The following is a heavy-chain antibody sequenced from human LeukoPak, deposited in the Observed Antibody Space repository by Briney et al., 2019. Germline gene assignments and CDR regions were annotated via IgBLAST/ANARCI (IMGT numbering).Heavy chain of an antibody. CDR3: ARERYGNYN. CDR2: IDSGYAT. Sequence: GSLILSCAASGFTISGLYMSWVRQAPGKGLEWVSVIDSGYATTYADSVKGRFTISRDNSKNTVYLQMNSLRAENTAVYYCARERYGNYNWGQGTLVTVSS. J-gene: IGHJ4*02. V-gene: IGHV3-53*01. D-gene: IGHD4-11*01. CDR1: GFTISGLY.